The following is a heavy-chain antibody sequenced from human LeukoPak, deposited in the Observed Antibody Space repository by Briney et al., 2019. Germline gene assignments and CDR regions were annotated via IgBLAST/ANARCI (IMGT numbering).Heavy chain of an antibody. CDR1: GFTFSSYG. CDR2: IWYDGSNK. V-gene: IGHV3-33*01. Sequence: GGSLRLSCAASGFTFSSYGMHWVRQAPGKGLEWVAVIWYDGSNKYYADSVKGRSTISRDNSKNTLYLQMNSLRAEDTAVYYCARKFGCSGGSCYSNDAFDIWGQGTMVTVSS. CDR3: ARKFGCSGGSCYSNDAFDI. D-gene: IGHD2-15*01. J-gene: IGHJ3*02.